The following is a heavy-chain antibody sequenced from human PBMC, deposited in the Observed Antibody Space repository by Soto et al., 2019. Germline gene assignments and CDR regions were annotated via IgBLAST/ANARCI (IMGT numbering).Heavy chain of an antibody. Sequence: QVQLVQSGAEVKKPGSSVKVSCKASGGTSSSHVFNWVRQAPGQGLEWMGGIMPIIGTANYAQKFQGRVTSTADESTSTDYMELSSLRSEDTAVYYCARDLEFRDGNISHLDYWGQGTLVTVSS. J-gene: IGHJ4*02. V-gene: IGHV1-69*01. CDR3: ARDLEFRDGNISHLDY. D-gene: IGHD3-10*01. CDR1: GGTSSSHV. CDR2: IMPIIGTA.